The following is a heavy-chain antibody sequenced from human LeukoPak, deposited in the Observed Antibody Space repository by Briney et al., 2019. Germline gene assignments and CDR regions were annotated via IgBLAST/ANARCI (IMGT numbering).Heavy chain of an antibody. CDR3: ARDTDIVVVPAASAGVGY. D-gene: IGHD2-2*01. J-gene: IGHJ4*02. CDR2: INPSGGST. Sequence: ASVKDSCKASGYTFTSYYMHWVRQAPGQGLEWMGIINPSGGSTSYAQKFQGRVTMTRDTSTSTVYMELSSLRSEDTAVYYCARDTDIVVVPAASAGVGYWGQGTLVTVSS. V-gene: IGHV1-46*01. CDR1: GYTFTSYY.